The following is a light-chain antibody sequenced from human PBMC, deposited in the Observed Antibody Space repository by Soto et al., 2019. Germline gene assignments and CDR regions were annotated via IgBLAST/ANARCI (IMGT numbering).Light chain of an antibody. CDR1: QSISNH. CDR3: QQSYSSPPT. CDR2: AAS. J-gene: IGKJ1*01. V-gene: IGKV1-39*01. Sequence: DIQMTQYPSSLSASVEDRVIITCRASQSISNHLNWYQQKPGKAPKLLIFAASSLQSGVPSRFSGSRSGPDFTLTISSLQPEDFATYYCQQSYSSPPTFGKVT.